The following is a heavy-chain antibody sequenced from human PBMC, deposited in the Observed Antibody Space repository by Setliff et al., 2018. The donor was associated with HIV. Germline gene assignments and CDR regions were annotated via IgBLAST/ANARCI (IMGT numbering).Heavy chain of an antibody. CDR3: VRDDYGYNGKGFDY. CDR2: VSYTGTT. V-gene: IGHV4-30-4*01. J-gene: IGHJ4*02. D-gene: IGHD4-17*01. CDR1: YATLSTADYY. Sequence: NPSETLSLTCTASYATLSTADYYWTWIRQPPGKGLEWIGFVSYTGTTRYSPSLRSRISISIDASNNQISLRLSSVTAADTAMYYCVRDDYGYNGKGFDYWGPGTLVTVSS.